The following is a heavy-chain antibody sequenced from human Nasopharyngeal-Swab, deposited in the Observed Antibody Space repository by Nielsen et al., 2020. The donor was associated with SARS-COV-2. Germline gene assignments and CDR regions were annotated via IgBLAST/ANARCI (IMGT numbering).Heavy chain of an antibody. Sequence: WIRQPPGKGLEWIGYIYYSGSTYYNPSLKSRVTISVDTSKNQFSLKLSSVTAADTAVYYCARADIVVVPAAPIYYMDVWGKGTTVTVSS. V-gene: IGHV4-30-4*01. CDR3: ARADIVVVPAAPIYYMDV. CDR2: IYYSGST. J-gene: IGHJ6*03. D-gene: IGHD2-2*01.